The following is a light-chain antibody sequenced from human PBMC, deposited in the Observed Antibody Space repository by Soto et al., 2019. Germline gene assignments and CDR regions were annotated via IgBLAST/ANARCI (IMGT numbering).Light chain of an antibody. J-gene: IGKJ2*01. CDR2: AAS. CDR3: QQSYSTPQT. CDR1: QSISSY. Sequence: DIQMTQSPSSLSASVGDRVTITCRASQSISSYLNWYQQKPEKAPNLLIYAASSLQSGVPSRFSGSGSGTDFTLTISSLQPEDFATYYCQQSYSTPQTFGQGTKLEIK. V-gene: IGKV1-39*01.